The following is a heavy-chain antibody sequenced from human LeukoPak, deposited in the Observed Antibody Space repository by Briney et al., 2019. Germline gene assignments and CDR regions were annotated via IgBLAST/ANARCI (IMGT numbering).Heavy chain of an antibody. CDR1: GFSFSSYA. CDR3: AKRSGYTTGWFFDF. V-gene: IGHV3-23*01. J-gene: IGHJ4*02. CDR2: ISGSGDNT. D-gene: IGHD6-19*01. Sequence: GGSLKLSCAASGFSFSSYAMGWVRQAPGKGLEWVSSISGSGDNTYYAESVKGRFTISRDNSKNTLFLQMNSLRAEDTAVFYCAKRSGYTTGWFFDFWGQGTLVTVSS.